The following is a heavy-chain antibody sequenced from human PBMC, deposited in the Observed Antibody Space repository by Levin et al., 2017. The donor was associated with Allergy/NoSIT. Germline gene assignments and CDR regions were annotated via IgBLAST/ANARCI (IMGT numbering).Heavy chain of an antibody. CDR2: IIPILGIA. CDR3: ARDSPRVGYFDWLEAFDI. Sequence: PGGSLRLSCKASGGTFSSYAISWVRQAPGQGLEWMGRIIPILGIANYAQKFQGRVTITADKSTSTAYMELSSLRSEDTAVYYCARDSPRVGYFDWLEAFDIWGQGTMVTVSS. J-gene: IGHJ3*02. V-gene: IGHV1-69*04. D-gene: IGHD3-9*01. CDR1: GGTFSSYA.